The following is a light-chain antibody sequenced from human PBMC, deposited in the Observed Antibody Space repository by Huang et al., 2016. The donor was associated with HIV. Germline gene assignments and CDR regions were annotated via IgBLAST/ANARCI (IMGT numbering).Light chain of an antibody. Sequence: DIQMTQSPSTLSASVGDRVTITCRASQSISIWLAWYHQKPGKATKVLISDASNLESGVPSRVSGSGSGTEFTLTISSLQPDDFATYYCQQYNSYPYTFGQGTKLEIK. J-gene: IGKJ2*01. CDR3: QQYNSYPYT. V-gene: IGKV1-5*01. CDR1: QSISIW. CDR2: DAS.